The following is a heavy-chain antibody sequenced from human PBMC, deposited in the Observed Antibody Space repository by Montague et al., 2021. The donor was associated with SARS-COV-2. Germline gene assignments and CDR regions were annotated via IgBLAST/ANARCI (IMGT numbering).Heavy chain of an antibody. J-gene: IGHJ5*02. CDR1: GGSISSYY. D-gene: IGHD3-10*01. CDR2: IYYSGRT. V-gene: IGHV4-59*01. CDR3: ARAVSVRRAVNWFDP. Sequence: SETLSLTCTVSGGSISSYYWNWIRQPPGKGLEWIGYIYYSGRTNYNPSLKSRVTISVDTPKNQFSLKLSSVTAADTAVYYCARAVSVRRAVNWFDPWGQGTLVTVSS.